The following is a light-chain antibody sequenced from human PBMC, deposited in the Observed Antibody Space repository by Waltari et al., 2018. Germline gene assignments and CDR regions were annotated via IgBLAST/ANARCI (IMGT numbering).Light chain of an antibody. CDR3: HQYYSTPFT. Sequence: DIVMTQSPDSLAVSLGERATINCKSSQSVLYSSNNKNYLAWYQQKPGQPPKLLIYWASTRGSGVPDRFSGGESGTDFTLTISSLQAEDVAVYYCHQYYSTPFTFGPGTKVDIK. V-gene: IGKV4-1*01. J-gene: IGKJ3*01. CDR1: QSVLYSSNNKNY. CDR2: WAS.